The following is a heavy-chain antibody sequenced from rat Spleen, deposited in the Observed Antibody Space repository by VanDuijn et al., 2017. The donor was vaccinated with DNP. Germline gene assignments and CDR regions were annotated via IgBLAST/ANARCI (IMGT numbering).Heavy chain of an antibody. CDR2: INTDGGST. CDR1: GFTFSSYW. V-gene: IGHV5-58*01. CDR3: ARHDGSYYWYFDF. Sequence: EVQLVETGGGLVQPGRSLKLSCVASGFTFSSYWMYWIRQAPGKGLEWVASINTDGGSTYYPDSVKGRFTISRDNAKSTLYLQMDSLRSEDTATYYCARHDGSYYWYFDFWGPGTMVTVSS. J-gene: IGHJ1*01. D-gene: IGHD1-12*02.